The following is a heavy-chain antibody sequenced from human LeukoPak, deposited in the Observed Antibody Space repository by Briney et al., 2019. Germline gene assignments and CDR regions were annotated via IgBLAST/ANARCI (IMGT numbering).Heavy chain of an antibody. V-gene: IGHV3-23*01. J-gene: IGHJ4*02. Sequence: GGSLRLSCAASGFTFSSYAMSWVRQAPGKGLEWVSAISGSGGSTYYADSVKGRFTISRDNAENSLYLQMISLRAEDTAVYYCARGRDGSQSPIDYWGQGTLVTVSS. CDR1: GFTFSSYA. CDR2: ISGSGGST. CDR3: ARGRDGSQSPIDY. D-gene: IGHD5-24*01.